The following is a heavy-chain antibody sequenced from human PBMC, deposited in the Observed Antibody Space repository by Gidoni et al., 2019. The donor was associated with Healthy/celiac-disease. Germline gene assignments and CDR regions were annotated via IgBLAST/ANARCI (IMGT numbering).Heavy chain of an antibody. Sequence: QVQLVESGGGVVQPGRSLRLSCAASGFTFSSYGMHWVRQAPGKGLEWVAVISYDGSNKYYADSVKGRFTISRDNSKNTLYLQMNSLRAEDTAVYYCAKDISGSYPSNWFDPWGQGTLVTVSS. CDR1: GFTFSSYG. V-gene: IGHV3-30*18. D-gene: IGHD1-26*01. J-gene: IGHJ5*02. CDR2: ISYDGSNK. CDR3: AKDISGSYPSNWFDP.